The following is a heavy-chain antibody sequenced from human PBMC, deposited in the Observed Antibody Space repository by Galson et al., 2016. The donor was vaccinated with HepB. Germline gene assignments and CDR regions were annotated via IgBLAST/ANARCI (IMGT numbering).Heavy chain of an antibody. J-gene: IGHJ6*02. D-gene: IGHD2-15*01. CDR3: ARDLGPYCSGGSCYXMDV. CDR2: XXYDXXXK. CDR1: GFTFTXXX. Sequence: SLRLSCAASGFTFTXXXMHXXXQAXXXGLXXVAXXXYDXXXKXXXDSXXGRFTISXDNSKNTLFLQXNSLRAEDAAXXYCARDLGPYCSGGSCYXMDVWGXXTTXTVSS. V-gene: IGHV3-30*01.